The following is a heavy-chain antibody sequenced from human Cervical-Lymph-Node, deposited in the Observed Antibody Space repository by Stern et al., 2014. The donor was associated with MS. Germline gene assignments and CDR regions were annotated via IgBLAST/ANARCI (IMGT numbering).Heavy chain of an antibody. CDR2: FIPSFGTT. J-gene: IGHJ6*02. Sequence: VQLVESGAEVKKPGSSVNVSCKASGGTFINHAISWVRQAPGPGLALMGGFIPSFGTTDYAQKFQGRVTISADESANTAYMELSSLRSQDTAVYYCARDNDDNGMDVWGQGTTVIVSS. CDR3: ARDNDDNGMDV. CDR1: GGTFINHA. D-gene: IGHD2-8*01. V-gene: IGHV1-69*01.